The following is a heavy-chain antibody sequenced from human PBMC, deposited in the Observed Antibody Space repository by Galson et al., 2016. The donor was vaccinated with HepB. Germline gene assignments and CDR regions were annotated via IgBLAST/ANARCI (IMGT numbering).Heavy chain of an antibody. CDR1: GSSLSSHW. CDR2: INSDGDRT. V-gene: IGHV3-74*01. CDR3: ARAFSRESGFDY. J-gene: IGHJ4*02. Sequence: SLRLSCAGSGSSLSSHWMHWVRQGPGKGLEWVSRINSDGDRTNYADPVKGRFTISRDNAKNTLYLQMNSLRAEDTAVYYCARAFSRESGFDYWGQGTLVTVSS. D-gene: IGHD3-10*01.